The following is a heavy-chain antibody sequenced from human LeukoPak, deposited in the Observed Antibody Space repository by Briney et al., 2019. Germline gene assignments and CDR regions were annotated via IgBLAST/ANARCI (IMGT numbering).Heavy chain of an antibody. CDR2: FNPNSGGT. J-gene: IGHJ3*02. Sequence: ASVKVSCKASGYTFTGYYMHWVRQAPGQGLEWMGWFNPNSGGTNYAQKFQGRVTMTRDTSISTAYMELSRLRSDDTAVYYCAGIVGATFGAFDIWGQGTMVTVSS. D-gene: IGHD1-26*01. CDR1: GYTFTGYY. CDR3: AGIVGATFGAFDI. V-gene: IGHV1-2*02.